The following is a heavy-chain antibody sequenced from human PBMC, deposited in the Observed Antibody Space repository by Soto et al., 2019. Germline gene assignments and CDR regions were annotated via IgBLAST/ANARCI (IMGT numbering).Heavy chain of an antibody. J-gene: IGHJ6*03. V-gene: IGHV3-23*01. CDR2: ISGSGGST. CDR1: GFTFSSYA. D-gene: IGHD3-3*01. CDR3: AKVLLEWLLSGAYYYMDV. Sequence: EVQLLESGGGLVQPGGSLRLSCAASGFTFSSYAMSWVRQAPGKGLEWVSAISGSGGSTYYADSVKGRFTISRDNSKNTLYLQMNSLRAEDTTVYYCAKVLLEWLLSGAYYYMDVWGKGTTVTVSS.